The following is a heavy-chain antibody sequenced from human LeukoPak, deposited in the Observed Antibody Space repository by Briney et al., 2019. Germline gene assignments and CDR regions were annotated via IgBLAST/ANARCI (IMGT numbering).Heavy chain of an antibody. CDR3: ARGHHYGGNPVFDY. J-gene: IGHJ4*02. D-gene: IGHD4-23*01. CDR2: IIPIFGTA. CDR1: GYTFTSYA. V-gene: IGHV1-69*13. Sequence: ASVKVSCKASGYTFTSYAISWVRQAPGQGLEWIGGIIPIFGTANYAQKFQGRVTITADESTSTAYMELSSLRSEDTAVYYCARGHHYGGNPVFDYWGQGTLVTVSS.